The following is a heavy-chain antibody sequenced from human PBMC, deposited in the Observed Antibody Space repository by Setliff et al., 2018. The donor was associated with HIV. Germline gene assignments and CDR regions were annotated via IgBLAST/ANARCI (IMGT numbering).Heavy chain of an antibody. Sequence: KTSETLSLTCTVSGDSISSYYWTWIRQSPGKGLEWIGNIYYSGSTNFNPSLKGRVTISLDTSKNQFSLKLNSVTAADTAVYYCARGNPDYDILTGYWSHYFDYWGQGTLVTVSS. CDR2: IYYSGST. CDR1: GDSISSYY. D-gene: IGHD3-9*01. J-gene: IGHJ4*02. CDR3: ARGNPDYDILTGYWSHYFDY. V-gene: IGHV4-59*01.